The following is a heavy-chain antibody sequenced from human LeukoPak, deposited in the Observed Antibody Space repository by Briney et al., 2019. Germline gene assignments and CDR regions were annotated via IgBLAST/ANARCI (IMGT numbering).Heavy chain of an antibody. Sequence: GGSLRLSCAASGFTFSGSSIHWVRQASGKGLEWVGRIRSKTNNYATAYAASVKGRFTISRDDSKNTAYLQMNSLKTDDTAVYFCTRTDGDHFYWGQGTLVTVSS. CDR3: TRTDGDHFY. J-gene: IGHJ4*02. CDR2: IRSKTNNYAT. CDR1: GFTFSGSS. V-gene: IGHV3-73*01. D-gene: IGHD4-17*01.